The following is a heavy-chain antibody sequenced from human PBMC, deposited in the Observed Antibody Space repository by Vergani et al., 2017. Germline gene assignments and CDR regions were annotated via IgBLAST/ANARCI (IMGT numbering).Heavy chain of an antibody. CDR2: ICHTEDT. Sequence: QVQLQESGPGLVKPPGTLSLTCAVSGDSISSNNCWTWVRQPPGKGLEWIGEICHTEDTKYSPSLKSRVTVSVDESRNLFSLRLNSVTAADTAVYYCARSQGDYGYFDRWGPGSLVTVSS. D-gene: IGHD4-17*01. V-gene: IGHV4-4*03. J-gene: IGHJ2*01. CDR1: GDSISSNNC. CDR3: ARSQGDYGYFDR.